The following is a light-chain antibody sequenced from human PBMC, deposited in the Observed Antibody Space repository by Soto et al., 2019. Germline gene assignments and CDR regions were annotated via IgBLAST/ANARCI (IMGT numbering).Light chain of an antibody. CDR3: QSYDSTLSARYV. Sequence: QSVLTQPASVSGAPGQSITISCTGATSDVADYDYVSWYQHHPGKAPKLIIFGNINRPSGVPDRFSGSKSGTSASLAITGLQAEDEGDYYCQSYDSTLSARYVFGTGTKLTVL. J-gene: IGLJ1*01. V-gene: IGLV2-14*03. CDR1: TSDVADYDY. CDR2: GNI.